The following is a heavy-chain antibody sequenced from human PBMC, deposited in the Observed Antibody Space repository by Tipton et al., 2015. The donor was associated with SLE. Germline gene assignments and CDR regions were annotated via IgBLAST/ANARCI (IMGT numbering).Heavy chain of an antibody. Sequence: SLRLSCVGSGFTFSEAWMSWVRQAPGSGLEWLGRIKSNSDGGTTDYVAPVKGRFTVSRDDSKNTLYLQMTSLKTEDTAVYYCAKGYSGYHTSDYWGQGTLVTVSS. V-gene: IGHV3-15*01. CDR2: IKSNSDGGTT. CDR3: AKGYSGYHTSDY. CDR1: GFTFSEAW. D-gene: IGHD5-12*01. J-gene: IGHJ4*02.